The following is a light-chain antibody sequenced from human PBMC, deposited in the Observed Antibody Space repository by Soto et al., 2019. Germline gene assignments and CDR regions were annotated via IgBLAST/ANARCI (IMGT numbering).Light chain of an antibody. CDR2: GAS. V-gene: IGKV3-15*01. Sequence: EIVMTQSPAALSVSLGDAATLSCRASQSVHSRLAWYQQKPGQAPRLLIYGASTRASGIPARFRGSGSGTEFTLTISSLQSEDFAVYYCQQYDDWPPWTFGPGTKVDIK. J-gene: IGKJ1*01. CDR1: QSVHSR. CDR3: QQYDDWPPWT.